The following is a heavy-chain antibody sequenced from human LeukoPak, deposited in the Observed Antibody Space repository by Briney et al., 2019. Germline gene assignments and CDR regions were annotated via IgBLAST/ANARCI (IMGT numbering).Heavy chain of an antibody. V-gene: IGHV3-23*01. D-gene: IGHD6-19*01. CDR2: ISGSGGST. J-gene: IGHJ4*02. CDR3: AKPQSRWLVLYYFDY. CDR1: GFTFSSYA. Sequence: PGGSLRLSCAASGFTFSSYAMSWVRQAPGKGLEWVSAISGSGGSTYYADSVKGRFTISRDNSKNTLYLQMNSLRAEDTAVYYCAKPQSRWLVLYYFDYWGQGTLVTVSS.